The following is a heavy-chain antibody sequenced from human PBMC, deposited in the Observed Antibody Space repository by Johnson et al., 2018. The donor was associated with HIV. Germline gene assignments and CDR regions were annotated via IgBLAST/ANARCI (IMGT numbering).Heavy chain of an antibody. CDR1: GFTVSSNY. D-gene: IGHD4-23*01. J-gene: IGHJ3*02. V-gene: IGHV3-66*01. CDR3: ARARQGAVVKWGPGKMDAFDI. CDR2: LYSDGGT. Sequence: VQLVESGGGLVQPGGSLRLSCAASGFTVSSNYMSWVRQAPGKGLEWVSVLYSDGGTYYAASVKGRFTISRDNSKNTLYLQMNSLRAEDTAVYYCARARQGAVVKWGPGKMDAFDIWGQGTMVTVSS.